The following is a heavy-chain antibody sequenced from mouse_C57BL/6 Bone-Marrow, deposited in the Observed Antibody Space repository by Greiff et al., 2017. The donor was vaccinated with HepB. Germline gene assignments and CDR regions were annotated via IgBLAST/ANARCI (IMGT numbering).Heavy chain of an antibody. CDR1: GYAFTNYL. J-gene: IGHJ1*03. V-gene: IGHV1-54*01. CDR2: INPGSGGT. Sequence: VQLQQSGAELVRPGTSVKVSCKASGYAFTNYLIEWVKQRPGQGLEWIGVINPGSGGTNYNEKFKGKATLTADKSSSTAYMQLSSLTSEDSAVYFCAAVVARDYWYFDVWGTGTTVTVFS. CDR3: AAVVARDYWYFDV. D-gene: IGHD1-1*01.